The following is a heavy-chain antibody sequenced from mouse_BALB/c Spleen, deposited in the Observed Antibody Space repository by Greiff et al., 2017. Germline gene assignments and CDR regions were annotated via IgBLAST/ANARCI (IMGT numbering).Heavy chain of an antibody. CDR3: ARYGYDGYYYAMDY. V-gene: IGHV1-14*01. J-gene: IGHJ4*01. Sequence: VQLKESGPELVKPGASVKMSCKASGYTFTSYVMHWVKQKPGQGLEWIGYINPYNDGTKYNEKFKGKATLTSDKSSSTAYMELSSLTSEDSAVYYCARYGYDGYYYAMDYWGQGTSVTVSS. CDR2: INPYNDGT. CDR1: GYTFTSYV. D-gene: IGHD2-2*01.